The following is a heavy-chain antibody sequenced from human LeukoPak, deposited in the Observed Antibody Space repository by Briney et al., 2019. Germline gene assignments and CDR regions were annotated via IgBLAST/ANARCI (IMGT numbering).Heavy chain of an antibody. V-gene: IGHV1-8*02. D-gene: IGHD5-12*01. CDR1: GYTFTSYG. Sequence: ASVKVSCKASGYTFTSYGISWVRQATGQGLEWMGWMNPNSGNTGYAQKFQGRVTTTRNTSISTAYMELSSLRSEDTAVYYCARPQSVYSGYDDAFDIWGQGTMVTVSS. CDR3: ARPQSVYSGYDDAFDI. J-gene: IGHJ3*02. CDR2: MNPNSGNT.